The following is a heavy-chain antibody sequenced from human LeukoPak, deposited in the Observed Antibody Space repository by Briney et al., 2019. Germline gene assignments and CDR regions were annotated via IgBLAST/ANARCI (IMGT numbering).Heavy chain of an antibody. J-gene: IGHJ3*02. D-gene: IGHD3-3*01. CDR1: GFTSSSYS. Sequence: GGSLRLSCVAYGFTSSSYSTNWVRQALGEGLEWVSSISISSSQIYYADSVKGRFTIARDNAKNSLYLQMNSLRAEDTAVYYCARDRVDYDFWSGYTAYVAFDIWGQGTMVTVSS. CDR3: ARDRVDYDFWSGYTAYVAFDI. V-gene: IGHV3-21*01. CDR2: ISISSSQI.